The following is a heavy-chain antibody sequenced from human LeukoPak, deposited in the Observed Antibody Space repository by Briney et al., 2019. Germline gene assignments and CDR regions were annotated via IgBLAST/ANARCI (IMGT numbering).Heavy chain of an antibody. Sequence: PGGSLRLSCAASGFTFSSYAMSWVRQAPGKGLEWVSAISGSGGSTYYADSVKGRFTISRDNSKNTLYLQMNSLRAEDTAVYYCAKDWADPIVAAAGPHYFDYWGQGTLVTVSS. CDR1: GFTFSSYA. D-gene: IGHD6-13*01. V-gene: IGHV3-23*01. J-gene: IGHJ4*02. CDR2: ISGSGGST. CDR3: AKDWADPIVAAAGPHYFDY.